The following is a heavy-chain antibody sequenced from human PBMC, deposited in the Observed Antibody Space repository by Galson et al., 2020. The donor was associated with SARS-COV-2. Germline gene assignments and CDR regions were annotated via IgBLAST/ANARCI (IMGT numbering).Heavy chain of an antibody. CDR1: GFTFSSSA. J-gene: IGHJ4*02. D-gene: IGHD4-17*01. Sequence: SVKVSCKASGFTFSSSAVQWVRQARGQRLEWIGWIVAGTGNTNYAQNFQERVTITRDTSTNTAYMELSRLRSEDTAIYYCAALWAGMTTGGGYWGQGTLVTVSS. V-gene: IGHV1-58*01. CDR3: AALWAGMTTGGGY. CDR2: IVAGTGNT.